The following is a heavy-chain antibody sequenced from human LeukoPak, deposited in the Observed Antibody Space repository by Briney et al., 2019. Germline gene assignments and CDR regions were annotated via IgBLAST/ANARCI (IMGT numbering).Heavy chain of an antibody. J-gene: IGHJ6*03. V-gene: IGHV4-59*01. Sequence: SETLSLTCTVSGGSISSYYWSWIRQPPGKGLEWIGYIYYSGSTNYNPSLKSRVTISVDTSKNQFSLKLSSVTAADTAVYYCARSFRTTVYYYYMDVWGKGTTVTVSS. D-gene: IGHD4-11*01. CDR1: GGSISSYY. CDR2: IYYSGST. CDR3: ARSFRTTVYYYYMDV.